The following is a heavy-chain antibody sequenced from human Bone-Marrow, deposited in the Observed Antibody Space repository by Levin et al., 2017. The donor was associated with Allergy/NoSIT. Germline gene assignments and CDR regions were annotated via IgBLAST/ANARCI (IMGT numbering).Heavy chain of an antibody. CDR2: ISFDGGDT. CDR1: GFDFSQAG. D-gene: IGHD3-22*01. J-gene: IGHJ4*02. V-gene: IGHV3-30*03. Sequence: SCSASGFDFSQAGMNWVRQAPGKGLECVAVISFDGGDTYYADSVRGRFTISRDNSKNTLYLQMNSLRVEDTAVYYCARDLDTSELFDSWGQGTLVTVAS. CDR3: ARDLDTSELFDS.